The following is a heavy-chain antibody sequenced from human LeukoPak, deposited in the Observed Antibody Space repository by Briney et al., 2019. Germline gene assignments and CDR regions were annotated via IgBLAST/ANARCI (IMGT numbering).Heavy chain of an antibody. D-gene: IGHD5-12*01. V-gene: IGHV1-24*01. CDR1: GYTLTELS. J-gene: IGHJ4*02. CDR3: ATDIGYTYYLDY. CDR2: FDPEDGET. Sequence: ASVKLSCKVSGYTLTELSMHWVRQAPGKGLEWMGGFDPEDGETIYTQKFQGRVTMTEDTSTDTAYMELSSLRSEDTAAYFCATDIGYTYYLDYWGQGTLVRVSS.